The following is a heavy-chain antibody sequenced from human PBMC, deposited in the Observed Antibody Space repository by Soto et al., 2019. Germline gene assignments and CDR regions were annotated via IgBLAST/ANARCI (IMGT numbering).Heavy chain of an antibody. CDR1: GGSISKSNYY. CDR2: IYYSGST. J-gene: IGHJ3*02. Sequence: SETLSLTCTVSGGSISKSNYYWGWIRQPPGKGLEWIGSIYYSGSTSYNSSLKSRVTISVDTSKNQFSLRLSAVTAADTAVYYCASPTLGAFDIWGQGTMVTVSS. CDR3: ASPTLGAFDI. V-gene: IGHV4-39*01. D-gene: IGHD3-16*01.